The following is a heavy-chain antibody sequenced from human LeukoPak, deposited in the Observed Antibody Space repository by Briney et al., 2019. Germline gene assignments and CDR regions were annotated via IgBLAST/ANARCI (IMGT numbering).Heavy chain of an antibody. Sequence: SETLSLTCTVSGGSISSYYWSWIRQPPGKGLEWIGYIYYSGSTNYNPSLKSRVTISVDTSKNQFSLKLSSVTAADTAVYYCARGLGYYGSGTSLDYWGQGTLVTVSS. CDR2: IYYSGST. CDR3: ARGLGYYGSGTSLDY. CDR1: GGSISSYY. V-gene: IGHV4-59*08. D-gene: IGHD3-10*01. J-gene: IGHJ4*02.